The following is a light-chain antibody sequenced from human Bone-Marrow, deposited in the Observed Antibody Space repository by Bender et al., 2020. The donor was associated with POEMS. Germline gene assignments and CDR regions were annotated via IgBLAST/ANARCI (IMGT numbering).Light chain of an antibody. CDR2: YDD. V-gene: IGLV1-36*01. CDR1: SSNIGNHG. Sequence: QSVLTQPPSASGTPGQRVTIPCSGSSSNIGNHGVNWYQQLPGEAPKLLIYYDDLLTPGVSDRFSASKSGTSASLAISELQSEDEALYYCSAWDDSLSGWVFGGGTKLTVL. CDR3: SAWDDSLSGWV. J-gene: IGLJ3*02.